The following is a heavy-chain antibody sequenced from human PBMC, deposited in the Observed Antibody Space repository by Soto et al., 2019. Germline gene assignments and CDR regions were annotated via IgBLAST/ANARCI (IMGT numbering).Heavy chain of an antibody. V-gene: IGHV4-30-2*01. CDR2: IYDSGNT. CDR3: ARGRGAAAGHSNVDY. CDR1: GGSISGTTYS. Sequence: QLQLQESGSGLVKPSQTLSLTCAVSGGSISGTTYSWSWIRQPPGKGLEWIGYIYDSGNTYYNPSLKNQFSISVDRSKNQSSLKLRSVTAAVTAVYYCARGRGAAAGHSNVDYWGQGALVTVSS. J-gene: IGHJ4*02. D-gene: IGHD6-13*01.